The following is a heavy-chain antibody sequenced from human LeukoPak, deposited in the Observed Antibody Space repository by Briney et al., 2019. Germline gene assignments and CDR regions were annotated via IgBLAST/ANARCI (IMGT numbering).Heavy chain of an antibody. D-gene: IGHD4-11*01. V-gene: IGHV4-4*08. CDR2: VYTSGST. CDR1: GGSFSGGY. J-gene: IGHJ4*02. CDR3: AKSYFDYSTYYSYYFNL. Sequence: SETRSLTCTVSGGSFSGGYWSWIRQPPGRGLEWIGYVYTSGSTNYNPSLKSRVTISVDTSKSQFALKLSSVTAADTAVYYCAKSYFDYSTYYSYYFNLWGQGALVTVSS.